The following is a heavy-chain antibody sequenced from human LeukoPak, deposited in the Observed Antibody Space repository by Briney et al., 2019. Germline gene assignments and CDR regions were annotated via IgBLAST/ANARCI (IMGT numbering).Heavy chain of an antibody. V-gene: IGHV4-59*01. Sequence: SETLSLTCTVSGGSISSYYWSWIRQPPGKGLEWIGYIYYSGSTNYNPSLKSRVTISVDTSKNQFSLKLSSVTAVDTAVYYCARVTGRPRLYTFDYWGQGTLVTVSS. D-gene: IGHD1-1*01. CDR2: IYYSGST. CDR1: GGSISSYY. J-gene: IGHJ4*02. CDR3: ARVTGRPRLYTFDY.